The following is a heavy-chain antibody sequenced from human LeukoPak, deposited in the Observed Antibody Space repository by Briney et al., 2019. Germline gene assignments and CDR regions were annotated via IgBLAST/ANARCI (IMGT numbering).Heavy chain of an antibody. J-gene: IGHJ4*02. CDR2: ISSSGSDI. Sequence: GGSLRVSCAASGFTFSNYEMHWVRQAPGKGLEWVSYISSSGSDIYYADSVKGRFTISRDNAKNSLYLHMNSLRAEDTAVYYCAGDYGGSSPFDYWGQGTLVTVSS. V-gene: IGHV3-48*03. CDR1: GFTFSNYE. CDR3: AGDYGGSSPFDY. D-gene: IGHD4-23*01.